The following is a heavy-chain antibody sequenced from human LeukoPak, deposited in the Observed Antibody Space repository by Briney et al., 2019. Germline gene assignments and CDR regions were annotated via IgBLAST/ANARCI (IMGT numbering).Heavy chain of an antibody. CDR2: SSSYSGYT. CDR3: ARNTTNGWYPFDY. J-gene: IGHJ4*02. CDR1: GYTFTTYG. D-gene: IGHD6-19*01. Sequence: ASVKVSCKASGYTFTTYGISWVRQAPGQGLEWVGWSSSYSGYTKYAQKFQGRVTLTTDTSTSTAYMELRSLRSDDTAVYYCARNTTNGWYPFDYWGQGTLVTVSS. V-gene: IGHV1-18*01.